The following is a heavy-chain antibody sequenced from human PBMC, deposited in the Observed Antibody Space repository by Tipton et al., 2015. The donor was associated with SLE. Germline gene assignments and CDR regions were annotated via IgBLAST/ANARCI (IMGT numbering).Heavy chain of an antibody. J-gene: IGHJ4*02. V-gene: IGHV3-74*01. CDR2: INTDGSIS. Sequence: SLRLSCAASGFTFSSYWMHWVRQAPGKGLVWVSRINTDGSISDYADSVKGRFTISRDDAKNTLYLQMNSLRAEDTAVYYCAKDRTPYSGYDMIDHWGQGTLVTVSS. CDR1: GFTFSSYW. CDR3: AKDRTPYSGYDMIDH. D-gene: IGHD5-12*01.